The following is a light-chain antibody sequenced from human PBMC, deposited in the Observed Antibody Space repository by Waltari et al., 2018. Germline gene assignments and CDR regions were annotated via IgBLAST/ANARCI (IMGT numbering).Light chain of an antibody. V-gene: IGLV3-21*02. Sequence: SSVLTQPPSVSVAPGPTATLTGGGNNMGSNRVHWYQQKPGQAPVFVVYDDDVRPPGIPERISGSNSANTASLTINRVEVGDEAAYFCQVWDNYADLVIFGGGTKLTVL. CDR2: DDD. J-gene: IGLJ2*01. CDR3: QVWDNYADLVI. CDR1: NMGSNR.